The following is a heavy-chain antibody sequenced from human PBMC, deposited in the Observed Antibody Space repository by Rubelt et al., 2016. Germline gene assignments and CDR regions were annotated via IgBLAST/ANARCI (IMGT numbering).Heavy chain of an antibody. D-gene: IGHD3-3*01. V-gene: IGHV3-11*06. J-gene: IGHJ6*02. CDR3: ARDYDFWSGYYIYYYGMDV. Sequence: VKGRFTISRDNAKNSLYLQMNSLRAEDTAVYYCARDYDFWSGYYIYYYGMDVWGQGTTVTVSS.